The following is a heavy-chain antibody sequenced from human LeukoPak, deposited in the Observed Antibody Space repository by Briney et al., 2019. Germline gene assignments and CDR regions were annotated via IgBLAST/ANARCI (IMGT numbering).Heavy chain of an antibody. D-gene: IGHD1-26*01. CDR1: GGSISSSSYY. J-gene: IGHJ4*02. Sequence: PSETLSLTCTVSGGSISSSSYYWGWIRQPPGKGLEWIGSIYYSGSTYYNPSLKSRVTTSVDTSKNQFSLKLSSVTAADTAVYYCAGHGPSGSYYRETKIDYWGQGTLVTVSS. CDR3: AGHGPSGSYYRETKIDY. V-gene: IGHV4-39*01. CDR2: IYYSGST.